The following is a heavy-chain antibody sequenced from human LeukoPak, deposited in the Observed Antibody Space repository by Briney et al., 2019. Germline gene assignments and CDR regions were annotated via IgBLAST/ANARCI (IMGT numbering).Heavy chain of an antibody. CDR3: ARDYGGSSPFDY. CDR1: GGSINSSSYY. V-gene: IGHV4-39*01. CDR2: IFYSGNT. Sequence: PSETLSLTCTVSGGSINSSSYYWGWIRQPPGKGLEWIGSIFYSGNTYDNPSLKSRVTISVDTSKNQFSLKLNSVTAADTAVYYCARDYGGSSPFDYWGQGTLVTVSS. D-gene: IGHD4-23*01. J-gene: IGHJ4*02.